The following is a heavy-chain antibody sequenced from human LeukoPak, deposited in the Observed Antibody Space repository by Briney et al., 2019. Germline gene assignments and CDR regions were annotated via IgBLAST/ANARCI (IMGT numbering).Heavy chain of an antibody. Sequence: NPGGSLRLSCAASKFTFSDYYMSWVRQAPGKGLEWVSYIFNSGSTINYADSVKGRFTISRDNAKHSLYLQMNSLRAEDTAVYYCARVDYPWFFAYWGQGTLVTVSS. V-gene: IGHV3-11*01. J-gene: IGHJ4*02. D-gene: IGHD3-9*01. CDR1: KFTFSDYY. CDR3: ARVDYPWFFAY. CDR2: IFNSGSTI.